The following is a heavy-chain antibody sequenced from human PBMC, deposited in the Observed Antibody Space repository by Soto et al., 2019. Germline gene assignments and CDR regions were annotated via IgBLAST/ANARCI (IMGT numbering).Heavy chain of an antibody. CDR3: ARDLGGYVHLWDKSNY. CDR2: ISFDGSEK. V-gene: IGHV3-30*04. Sequence: QVQLVESGGGVVQPGASQRLSCAASGFRFSGFAMHWVRQAPGKGLEWVAVISFDGSEKFYVDSVKGRFSISRDDFHSTVFLQMDSLRPEDTGVYYCARDLGGYVHLWDKSNYWGQGTLVNVSS. J-gene: IGHJ4*02. CDR1: GFRFSGFA. D-gene: IGHD5-12*01.